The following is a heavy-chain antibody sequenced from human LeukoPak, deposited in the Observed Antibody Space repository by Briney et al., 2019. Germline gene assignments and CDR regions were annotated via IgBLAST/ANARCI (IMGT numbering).Heavy chain of an antibody. CDR3: ATGMWGYCSATSCPLDF. Sequence: GGSLRLSCAASGFAFSSYSMNWVRQTPGKGLEWISYIRSSSSTIYYADSVKGRFAISRDNAKNSLYLQMDSLRAEDTAVYYCATGMWGYCSATSCPLDFWGQGTLVTVSS. CDR2: IRSSSSTI. V-gene: IGHV3-48*01. J-gene: IGHJ4*02. D-gene: IGHD2-2*01. CDR1: GFAFSSYS.